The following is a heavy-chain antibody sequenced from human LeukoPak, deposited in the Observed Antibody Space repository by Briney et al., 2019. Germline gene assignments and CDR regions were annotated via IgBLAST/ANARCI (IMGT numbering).Heavy chain of an antibody. V-gene: IGHV4-59*01. CDR1: GGSISSYY. J-gene: IGHJ4*02. CDR2: IYYSGST. Sequence: SETLSLTCTVSGGSISSYYWSWIRTPPGQGLEWMGYIYYSGSTNYNPSLKSRVTISVDTSKNQFSLKLSSVAAADTAVYYCARRPIVGASNYFDYWGQGTLVTVSS. D-gene: IGHD1-26*01. CDR3: ARRPIVGASNYFDY.